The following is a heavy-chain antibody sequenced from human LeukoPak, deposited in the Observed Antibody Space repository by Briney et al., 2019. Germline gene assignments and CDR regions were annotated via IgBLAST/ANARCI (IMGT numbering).Heavy chain of an antibody. CDR2: ISGSGGST. CDR1: GFTFSSYA. Sequence: HPGGSLRLSCAASGFTFSSYAMSWVRQAPGKGLEWVSAISGSGGSTYYADSVKGRFTISRDNSKNTLYLQMNSLRAEDTAVYYCAKPYQLLYLELRYFDYWGQGTLVTVSS. CDR3: AKPYQLLYLELRYFDY. D-gene: IGHD2-2*02. V-gene: IGHV3-23*01. J-gene: IGHJ4*02.